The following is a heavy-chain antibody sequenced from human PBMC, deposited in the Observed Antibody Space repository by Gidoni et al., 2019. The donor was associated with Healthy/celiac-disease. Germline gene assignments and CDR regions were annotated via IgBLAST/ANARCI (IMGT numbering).Heavy chain of an antibody. V-gene: IGHV3-23*01. CDR3: AKAYYDSSGYYEEEYYFDY. CDR1: GFTFSSYA. J-gene: IGHJ4*02. D-gene: IGHD3-22*01. CDR2: ISGSGGST. Sequence: EVQLLESGGGLVQPGGSLRLSCAASGFTFSSYAMSWVRQAPGKGLEWVSAISGSGGSTYYADSVKGRFISRDNSKNTLYLQMNSLRAEDTAVYYCAKAYYDSSGYYEEEYYFDYWGQGTLVTVSS.